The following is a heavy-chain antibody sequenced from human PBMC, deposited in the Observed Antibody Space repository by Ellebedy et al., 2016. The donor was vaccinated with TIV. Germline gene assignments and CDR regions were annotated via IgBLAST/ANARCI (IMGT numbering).Heavy chain of an antibody. D-gene: IGHD1-26*01. V-gene: IGHV3-11*01. CDR2: ISTSGSTS. J-gene: IGHJ2*01. CDR1: GFSFRDYY. CDR3: ARTYSGSRYWYFDL. Sequence: GESLKISCVTSGFSFRDYYMSWIRLAPGKGPEWVSYISTSGSTSYYADSVRGRVTISRDNAKNSLDLQMNSLGADDAAVYYCARTYSGSRYWYFDLWGRGTLVTVSS.